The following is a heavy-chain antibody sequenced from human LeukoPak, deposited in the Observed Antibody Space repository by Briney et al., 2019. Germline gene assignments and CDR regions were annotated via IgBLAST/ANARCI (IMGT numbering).Heavy chain of an antibody. CDR2: IRSKAYGGTT. CDR3: SRAGYELDFDY. V-gene: IGHV3-49*04. D-gene: IGHD5-12*01. J-gene: IGHJ4*02. Sequence: PGRSLRHSCRASGFTLGDYAMSWVREAPGKGLEWVGFIRSKAYGGTTEYAASVKGRFTISRDDSKSIAYLQMNSLKTEDTAVYYCSRAGYELDFDYGGQGTLVTVSS. CDR1: GFTLGDYA.